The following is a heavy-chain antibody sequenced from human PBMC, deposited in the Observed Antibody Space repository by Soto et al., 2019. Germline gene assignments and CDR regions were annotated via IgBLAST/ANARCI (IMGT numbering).Heavy chain of an antibody. Sequence: EVQLVESGGGLVQPGGSLRLSCAASGFTVSSNYMSGVRQAPGKGLEWVSVVYIGGNTYYADSVEDRFTISRDNYQNLLYLQMNSLRAEDTAVYSCAGSVGGGFDYWGQGTLVTVSS. V-gene: IGHV3-66*01. J-gene: IGHJ4*02. D-gene: IGHD3-16*01. CDR2: VYIGGNT. CDR1: GFTVSSNY. CDR3: AGSVGGGFDY.